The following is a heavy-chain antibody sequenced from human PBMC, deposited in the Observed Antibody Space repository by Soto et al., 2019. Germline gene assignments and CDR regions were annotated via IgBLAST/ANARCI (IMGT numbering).Heavy chain of an antibody. V-gene: IGHV1-69*06. D-gene: IGHD3-22*01. CDR2: IIPIFGTA. Sequence: SVKVCCKASGGTFSSYAISWVRQAPGQGLEWMGGIIPIFGTANYAQKFQGRVTITADKSTSTAYMELSSLRSEDTAVYYCARGSVVVIKPPYYYYGMDVWGQGTTVTVSS. CDR3: ARGSVVVIKPPYYYYGMDV. J-gene: IGHJ6*02. CDR1: GGTFSSYA.